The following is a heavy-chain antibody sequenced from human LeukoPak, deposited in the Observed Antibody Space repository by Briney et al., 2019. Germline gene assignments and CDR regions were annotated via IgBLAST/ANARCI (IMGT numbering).Heavy chain of an antibody. CDR2: ISGSGNII. D-gene: IGHD6-13*01. CDR3: AAGGAPGRFDY. V-gene: IGHV3-11*04. CDR1: GFTFSDYY. Sequence: GGSLRLSCAASGFTFSDYYMSWIRQAPGKGLEWLSYISGSGNIIYYADSVKGRFTISRDNAKNSLYLQMNSLRVEDTAVYYCAAGGAPGRFDYWGRGAPVTVSS. J-gene: IGHJ4*02.